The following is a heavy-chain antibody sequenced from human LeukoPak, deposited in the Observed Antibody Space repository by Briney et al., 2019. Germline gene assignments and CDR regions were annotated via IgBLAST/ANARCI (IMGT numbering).Heavy chain of an antibody. J-gene: IGHJ4*02. D-gene: IGHD3-22*01. CDR2: IWYDGSNK. CDR1: GFSFSSYG. CDR3: AIDMDNYYDSIGYPDY. Sequence: PGGSLRLSCAAYGFSFSSYGMHWVRQAPGKGLEWVAVIWYDGSNKYYADSVKGRFTISRDDSKNTLYLQMNSLRAEDTAVYYCAIDMDNYYDSIGYPDYWGQGTLVTVSS. V-gene: IGHV3-33*01.